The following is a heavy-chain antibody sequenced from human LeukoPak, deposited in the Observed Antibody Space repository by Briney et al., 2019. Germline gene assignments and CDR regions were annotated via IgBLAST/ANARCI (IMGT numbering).Heavy chain of an antibody. CDR1: GFTFSNYA. J-gene: IGHJ4*02. D-gene: IGHD6-19*01. V-gene: IGHV3-23*01. CDR3: VKDPDSSGWAD. Sequence: GGSLRLSCSASGFTFSNYAMSWIRQGPGKGLEWVSAIGGSGGDTYYIDSVKSRFTISRDNSKSTLYLQMNSLRAEDTAVYFCVKDPDSSGWADWGQGTLVTVSS. CDR2: IGGSGGDT.